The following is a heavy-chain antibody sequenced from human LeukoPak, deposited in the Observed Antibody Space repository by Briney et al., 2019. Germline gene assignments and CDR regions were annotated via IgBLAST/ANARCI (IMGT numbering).Heavy chain of an antibody. D-gene: IGHD3-3*01. CDR3: ARDYDFWSGYYTASSYFDY. J-gene: IGHJ4*02. Sequence: PGQXXXXMGRXNPNSGGTNYAQKFQGRVTMTRDTSISTAYMELSRLRSDDTAVYYCARDYDFWSGYYTASSYFDYWGQGTLVTVSS. V-gene: IGHV1-2*06. CDR2: XNPNSGGT.